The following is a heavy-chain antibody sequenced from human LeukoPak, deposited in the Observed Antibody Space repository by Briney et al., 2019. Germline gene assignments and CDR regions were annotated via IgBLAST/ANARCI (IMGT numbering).Heavy chain of an antibody. CDR1: GYTFTSYD. D-gene: IGHD4-11*01. CDR3: ARDKAVTTEVTQYFQH. J-gene: IGHJ1*01. V-gene: IGHV1-8*01. CDR2: MNPNSGNT. Sequence: ASVKVSCKASGYTFTSYDINWVRQATGQGLEWMGWMNPNSGNTGYAQKFQGRVTMTRNTSISTAYMELSSLTSDDTAVYYCARDKAVTTEVTQYFQHWGQGTLVTVSS.